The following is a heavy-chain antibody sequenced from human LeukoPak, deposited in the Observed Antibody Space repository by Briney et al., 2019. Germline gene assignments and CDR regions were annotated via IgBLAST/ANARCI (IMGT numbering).Heavy chain of an antibody. Sequence: SETLSLTCTVSGGSISSYYWSWIRQPPGKGLEWIGYIYYSGSTNYNPSLKSRVTISVDTSKNQFSLKLSSVTAADTAVYYCARGEVVDPDWFDPWGQGTLVTVSS. CDR3: ARGEVVDPDWFDP. D-gene: IGHD5-18*01. CDR1: GGSISSYY. J-gene: IGHJ5*02. V-gene: IGHV4-59*01. CDR2: IYYSGST.